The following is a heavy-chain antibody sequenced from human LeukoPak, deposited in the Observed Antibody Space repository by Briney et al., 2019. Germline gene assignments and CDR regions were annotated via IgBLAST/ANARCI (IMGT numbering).Heavy chain of an antibody. D-gene: IGHD3-9*01. Sequence: GGSLRLSCAASGFTFSSYWMSWVRQAPGKGLEWVANIKQDGSEKYYVDSVKGRFTISRDNAQNSLYLQMSSLRADDTAVYYCARTGRHYYDILTGSHSDYWGQGTLVTVSS. J-gene: IGHJ4*02. CDR2: IKQDGSEK. CDR1: GFTFSSYW. CDR3: ARTGRHYYDILTGSHSDY. V-gene: IGHV3-7*01.